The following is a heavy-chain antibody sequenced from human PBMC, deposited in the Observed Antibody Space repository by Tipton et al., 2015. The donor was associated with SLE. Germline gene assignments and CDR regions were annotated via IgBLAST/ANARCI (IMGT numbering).Heavy chain of an antibody. J-gene: IGHJ5*02. CDR3: ARARRGTAAGILS. D-gene: IGHD6-13*01. CDR1: GGSISGSSYY. Sequence: TLSLTCTVSGGSISGSSYYWSWIRQHPGKGLEWIGYIYYSGSTYYNPSLKSRVTISVDTSKNQFSLKLSSVTAADTAVYYCARARRGTAAGILSWGQGTLVTVSS. CDR2: IYYSGST. V-gene: IGHV4-31*03.